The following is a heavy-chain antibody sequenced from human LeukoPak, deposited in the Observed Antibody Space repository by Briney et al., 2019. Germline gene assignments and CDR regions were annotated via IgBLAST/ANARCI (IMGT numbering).Heavy chain of an antibody. J-gene: IGHJ6*03. Sequence: SETLSLTCTVSGGSINSYYWSWIRQPAGKGREWMGRIYTSGTTNYNPSLKSRVTISVDTSKNQFSLKLSSVTAADTAVYYCARAGDFWSGYPSSTYMDAWGKGTPVTVSS. D-gene: IGHD3-3*01. V-gene: IGHV4-4*07. CDR2: IYTSGTT. CDR3: ARAGDFWSGYPSSTYMDA. CDR1: GGSINSYY.